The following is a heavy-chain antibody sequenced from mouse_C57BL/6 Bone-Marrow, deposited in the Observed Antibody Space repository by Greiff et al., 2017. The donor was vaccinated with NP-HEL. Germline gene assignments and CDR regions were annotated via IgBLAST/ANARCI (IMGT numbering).Heavy chain of an antibody. J-gene: IGHJ2*01. CDR3: AREASPGC. CDR1: GYAFSSYW. Sequence: QVQLQQSGAELVKPGASVKLSCKASGYAFSSYWMKWVKQRPGKGLEWIGQIYPGDGDTNYNGKFKGKATLTAEKSSSTAYMQLSSLTSEDSAVYFCAREASPGCRGTGTTLTVSS. V-gene: IGHV1-80*01. CDR2: IYPGDGDT. D-gene: IGHD6-1*01.